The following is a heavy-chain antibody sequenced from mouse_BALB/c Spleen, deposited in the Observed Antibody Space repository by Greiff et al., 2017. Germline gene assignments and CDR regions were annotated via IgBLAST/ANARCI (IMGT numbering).Heavy chain of an antibody. Sequence: EVMLVESGGGLVKPGGSLKLSCAASGFTFSDYYMYWVRQTPEKRLEWVATLSDGGSYTYYPDSVKGRFTISRDNAKNNLYLQMSSLKSEDTAMYYCARGRGGYYAMDYWGQGTSVTVSS. CDR3: ARGRGGYYAMDY. V-gene: IGHV5-4*02. J-gene: IGHJ4*01. D-gene: IGHD3-1*01. CDR2: LSDGGSYT. CDR1: GFTFSDYY.